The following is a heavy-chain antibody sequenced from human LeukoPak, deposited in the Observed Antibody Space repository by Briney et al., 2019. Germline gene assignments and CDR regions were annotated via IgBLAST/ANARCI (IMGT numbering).Heavy chain of an antibody. CDR1: GGSISSYY. Sequence: SETLSLTCTVSGGSISSYYWSWIRQPAGKGLEWIGRIDTSGSTNYNPSLKSRVTMSVDTSKNQFSLNLRSVTSADTAVYFCTRVSIHGDSDYWGQGTLVTVSS. V-gene: IGHV4-4*07. CDR3: TRVSIHGDSDY. CDR2: IDTSGST. J-gene: IGHJ4*02.